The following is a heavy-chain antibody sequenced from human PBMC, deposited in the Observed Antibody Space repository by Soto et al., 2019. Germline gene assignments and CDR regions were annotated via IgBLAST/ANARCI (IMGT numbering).Heavy chain of an antibody. V-gene: IGHV3-9*01. Sequence: GGSLRLSCAASGFTFDDYAMHWVRQAPGKGLEWVSGIIWNRGNIGYADSLKGRFTISRDNAKNSLYLQLNSLRAEDPALYYCAKDDYYRSSWYRGAFDSWGKGKMV. CDR1: GFTFDDYA. D-gene: IGHD6-13*01. J-gene: IGHJ3*02. CDR2: IIWNRGNI. CDR3: AKDDYYRSSWYRGAFDS.